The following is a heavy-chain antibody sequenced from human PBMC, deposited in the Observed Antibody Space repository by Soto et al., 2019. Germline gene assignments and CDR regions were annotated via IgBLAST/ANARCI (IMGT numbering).Heavy chain of an antibody. J-gene: IGHJ4*02. D-gene: IGHD1-26*01. CDR2: IYYSGST. V-gene: IGHV4-39*01. CDR3: ARLADEWELLPVSKYYFDY. CDR1: GGSSSSSSYY. Sequence: QLQLQESGPGLVKPSETLSLTCTVSGGSSSSSSYYWGWIRQPPGKGLEWIGSIYYSGSTYYNPSLKSRVTISVDTSKNQFSLKLSSVTAADTAVYYCARLADEWELLPVSKYYFDYWGQGTLVTVSS.